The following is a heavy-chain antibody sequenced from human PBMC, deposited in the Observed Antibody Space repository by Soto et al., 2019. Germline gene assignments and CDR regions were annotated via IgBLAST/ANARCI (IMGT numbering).Heavy chain of an antibody. CDR1: GFTFDDYA. D-gene: IGHD4-17*01. V-gene: IGHV3-9*01. CDR3: AKGASTTVFAFNDY. CDR2: ISWNSGNL. Sequence: EVQLVESGGGLVQPGRSLRLSCAASGFTFDDYAMHWVRQGPGKGLEWVSSISWNSGNLGYADSVKGRFTISRDNAKNSLYLQMNSLRGEDRALYYCAKGASTTVFAFNDYGGQGTLVTVSS. J-gene: IGHJ4*02.